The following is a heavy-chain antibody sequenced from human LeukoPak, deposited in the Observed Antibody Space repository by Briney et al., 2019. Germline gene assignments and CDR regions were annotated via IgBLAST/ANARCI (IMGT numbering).Heavy chain of an antibody. CDR3: AKRRGLELLYYYYMDV. Sequence: GGSLRLSCAASGFTFSDYYMSWIRQAPGKGLEWVSYISSSGSTMYYADSVKGRFTISRDNAKNSLYLQMNSLRAEDTAVYYCAKRRGLELLYYYYMDVWGKGTTVTVSS. J-gene: IGHJ6*03. D-gene: IGHD1-7*01. V-gene: IGHV3-11*01. CDR2: ISSSGSTM. CDR1: GFTFSDYY.